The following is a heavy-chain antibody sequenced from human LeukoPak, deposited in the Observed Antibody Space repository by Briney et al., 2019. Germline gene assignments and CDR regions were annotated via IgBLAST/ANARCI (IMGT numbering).Heavy chain of an antibody. Sequence: ASVKVSCKASGGTFSSYALSWVRQAPGQGLEWMGGIIPIFGTANYEQKFQGRVTITTDESTSTAYMELSSLRSEDTAVYYCARGVITGYWFDPWGQGTLVTVSS. CDR1: GGTFSSYA. CDR3: ARGVITGYWFDP. D-gene: IGHD3-22*01. CDR2: IIPIFGTA. J-gene: IGHJ5*02. V-gene: IGHV1-69*05.